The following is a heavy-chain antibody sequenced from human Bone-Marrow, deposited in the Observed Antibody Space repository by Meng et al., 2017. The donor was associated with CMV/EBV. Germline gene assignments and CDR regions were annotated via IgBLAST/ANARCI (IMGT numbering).Heavy chain of an antibody. CDR2: ISSSGSTI. D-gene: IGHD2-2*01. CDR1: GFTFSSYE. CDR3: ARDDIVVVPAAINTPLYYYYYGMEV. V-gene: IGHV3-48*03. Sequence: GGSLRLSCAASGFTFSSYEMNWVRQAPGKGLEWVSYISSSGSTIYYADSVKGRFTISRDNAKNALYLQMNSLRAEDTAVYYCARDDIVVVPAAINTPLYYYYYGMEVWGQGNTVNVSS. J-gene: IGHJ6*02.